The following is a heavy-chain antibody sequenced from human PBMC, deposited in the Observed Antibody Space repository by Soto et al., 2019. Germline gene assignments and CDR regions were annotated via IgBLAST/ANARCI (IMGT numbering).Heavy chain of an antibody. V-gene: IGHV3-74*01. J-gene: IGHJ4*02. CDR2: VNSDGSIT. CDR1: GFDSTNSW. CDR3: TRDQRYSSAV. D-gene: IGHD5-18*01. Sequence: EVQLVESGGGLVQPGGSLRLSCAASGFDSTNSWMHWVRQAPGKGLVWVSHVNSDGSITTYADSVKGRFTISRDNAKNTVYLQMNSLRVEDTAVYYCTRDQRYSSAVWGQGTLVTVSS.